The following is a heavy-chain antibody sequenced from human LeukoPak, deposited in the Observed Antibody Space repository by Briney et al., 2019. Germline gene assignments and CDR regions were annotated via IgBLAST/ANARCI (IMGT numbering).Heavy chain of an antibody. CDR3: ARDLRGLYDYFDY. CDR2: INPSSGDT. J-gene: IGHJ4*02. Sequence: GASVKVSCKASGYTFTGYYLHWVRQAPGQGLEWMGWINPSSGDTNYAQKFQGRVTFTRDTSISTAYLEVASDDTAVYYCARDLRGLYDYFDYWGQGTLVTVSS. CDR1: GYTFTGYY. V-gene: IGHV1-2*02. D-gene: IGHD5/OR15-5a*01.